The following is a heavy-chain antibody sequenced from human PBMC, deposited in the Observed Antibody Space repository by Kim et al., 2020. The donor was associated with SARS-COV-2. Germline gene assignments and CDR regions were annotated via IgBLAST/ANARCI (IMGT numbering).Heavy chain of an antibody. Sequence: PSLQSRVTISVDTSKNQFSLRLSSVPAADTAVYYCARLNYYDSSGYYEFDYWGQGTLVTVSS. J-gene: IGHJ4*02. D-gene: IGHD3-22*01. CDR3: ARLNYYDSSGYYEFDY. V-gene: IGHV4-39*01.